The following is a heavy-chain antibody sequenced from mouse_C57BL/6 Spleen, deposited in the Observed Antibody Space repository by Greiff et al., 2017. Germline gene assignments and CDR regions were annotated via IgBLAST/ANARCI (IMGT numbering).Heavy chain of an antibody. J-gene: IGHJ1*03. CDR2: IWSDGST. CDR3: ARQPLGYGSSYWYFDV. D-gene: IGHD1-1*01. CDR1: GFSLTSYG. V-gene: IGHV2-6-1*01. Sequence: VKLMESGPGLVAPSQSLSITCTVSGFSLTSYGVHWVRQPPGKGLEWLVVIWSDGSTTYNSALKSRLSISKDNSKSQVFLKMNSLQTDDTAMYYCARQPLGYGSSYWYFDVWGTGTTVTVSS.